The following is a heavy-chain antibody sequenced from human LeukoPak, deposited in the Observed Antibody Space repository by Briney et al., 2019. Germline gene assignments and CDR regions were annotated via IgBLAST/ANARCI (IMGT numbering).Heavy chain of an antibody. CDR2: IGGSGGST. CDR1: GFTFSSYA. CDR3: AKDTAYYYDISGYYKPDY. Sequence: PGGSLRLSCAASGFTFSSYAMSWVRQAPGKGLEWVSAIGGSGGSTYYADSVKGRFTISRDNSKNTLYLQMNSLRAEDTAVYYCAKDTAYYYDISGYYKPDYWGQGTLVTVSS. J-gene: IGHJ4*02. V-gene: IGHV3-23*01. D-gene: IGHD3-22*01.